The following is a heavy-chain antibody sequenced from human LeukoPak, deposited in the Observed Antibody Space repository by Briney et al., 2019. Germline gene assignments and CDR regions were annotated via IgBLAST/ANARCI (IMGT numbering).Heavy chain of an antibody. D-gene: IGHD4/OR15-4a*01. J-gene: IGHJ4*02. CDR3: ARRAGAYSHPYDY. Sequence: GGSLRLSCAASGFTFNNYAMTWVRQAPGKGLEWVSSISASGVMTYYSDSVKGRFTISRDNSKNTLYLQMNSLRAEDTAVYYCARRAGAYSHPYDYWGQGTLVTVSS. CDR2: ISASGVMT. CDR1: GFTFNNYA. V-gene: IGHV3-23*01.